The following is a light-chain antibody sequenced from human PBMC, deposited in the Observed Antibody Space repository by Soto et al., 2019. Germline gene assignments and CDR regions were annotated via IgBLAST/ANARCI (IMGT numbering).Light chain of an antibody. V-gene: IGKV3-20*01. Sequence: EIVLTQSPGTLSLSPGERATLSCRASQSVSSNNLAWYQQRPGQAPRVVIYGASTRATGIPERFSGSGSGTDFTLPISRLEPEDVAVYYCQQYGRSPFTFRPGTKVDIK. CDR2: GAS. J-gene: IGKJ3*01. CDR1: QSVSSNN. CDR3: QQYGRSPFT.